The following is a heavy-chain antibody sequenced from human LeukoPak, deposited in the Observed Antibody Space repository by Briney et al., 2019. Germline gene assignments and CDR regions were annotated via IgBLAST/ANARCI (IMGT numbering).Heavy chain of an antibody. V-gene: IGHV3-21*06. CDR1: GFTLSTFD. Sequence: GGSLSLSCAASGFTLSTFDMNSVRQAPGKGLEWVSSISTSSRYIYYRDSVKGRFTNSRDDAKNSLYLQMNSLTVEDTAVYYCARADCSGSTCYLRHSWFDPWGQGTLVTVSS. CDR3: ARADCSGSTCYLRHSWFDP. CDR2: ISTSSRYI. D-gene: IGHD2-2*01. J-gene: IGHJ5*02.